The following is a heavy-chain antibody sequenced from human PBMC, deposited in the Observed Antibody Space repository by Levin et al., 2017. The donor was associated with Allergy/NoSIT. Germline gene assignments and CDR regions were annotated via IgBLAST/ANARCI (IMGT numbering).Heavy chain of an antibody. CDR2: SRNRGQSFTT. V-gene: IGHV3-72*01. CDR3: VRALLGFNYPFDH. Sequence: HPGGSLRLSCEASGFIFNDYYMDWVRQAPGKGLEWIGRSRNRGQSFTTEYAASVKGRFTTSRDESKNSLYLHMNSLRTEDTAVYYCVRALLGFNYPFDHWGQGTLVTVSS. CDR1: GFIFNDYY. D-gene: IGHD5-24*01. J-gene: IGHJ4*02.